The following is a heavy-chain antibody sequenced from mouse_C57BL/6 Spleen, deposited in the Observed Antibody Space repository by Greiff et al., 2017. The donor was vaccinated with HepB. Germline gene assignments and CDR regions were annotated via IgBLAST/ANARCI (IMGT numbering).Heavy chain of an antibody. D-gene: IGHD2-3*01. V-gene: IGHV1-80*01. CDR1: GYAFSSYW. CDR2: IYPGDGVT. J-gene: IGHJ2*01. Sequence: VQLQQSGAELVKPGASVKISCKASGYAFSSYWMNWVKQRPGKGLEWIGQIYPGDGVTNYNGKFKGKATLTADKSSSTAYMQLSSLTSEDSAVYFCARGLDGYYPDYWGQGTTLTVSS. CDR3: ARGLDGYYPDY.